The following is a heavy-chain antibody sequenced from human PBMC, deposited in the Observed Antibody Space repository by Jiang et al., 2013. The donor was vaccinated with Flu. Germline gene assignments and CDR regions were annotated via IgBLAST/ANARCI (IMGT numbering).Heavy chain of an antibody. Sequence: YGAEVKKPGESLKISCKGSGYNFNNFWIAWVRQLPGKGLEWMGIIYPGDSDTRYSPSFQGQVTISADKSISTAYLQWSSLKASDSGVYYCATGGYPAVVTYYYFDYWGPGNAGQRLL. J-gene: IGHJ4*02. V-gene: IGHV5-51*01. CDR1: GYNFNNFW. CDR3: ATGGYPAVVTYYYFDY. CDR2: IYPGDSDT. D-gene: IGHD3-22*01.